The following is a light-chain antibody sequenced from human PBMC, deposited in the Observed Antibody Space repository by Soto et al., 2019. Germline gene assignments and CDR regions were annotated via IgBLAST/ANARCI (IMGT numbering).Light chain of an antibody. CDR1: SGHRTFI. V-gene: IGLV4-60*02. J-gene: IGLJ2*01. Sequence: QSVLTQSSSASASLGSSVKLTCTLSSGHRTFIIAWHQQQPGKAPRYLMNLEGSGTYNKGSGVPDRFSGSSSGADRYLTISNLQFEDEADYYCQTWDSDTVIFGGGTKVTVL. CDR3: QTWDSDTVI. CDR2: LEGSGTY.